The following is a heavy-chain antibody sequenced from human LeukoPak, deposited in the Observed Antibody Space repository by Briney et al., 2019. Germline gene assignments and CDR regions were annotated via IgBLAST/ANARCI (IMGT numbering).Heavy chain of an antibody. V-gene: IGHV3-30*04. Sequence: GGSLRLSCAASRFTFSTYAFHWVRQAPGKGLEWVAALSYDGVNKYYADYVKGRFTISRDTSKGSLYLQMNTLRAEDTALYYCARGYCTSTSCYNDYWGQGTLVTVSS. J-gene: IGHJ4*02. D-gene: IGHD2-2*02. CDR3: ARGYCTSTSCYNDY. CDR2: LSYDGVNK. CDR1: RFTFSTYA.